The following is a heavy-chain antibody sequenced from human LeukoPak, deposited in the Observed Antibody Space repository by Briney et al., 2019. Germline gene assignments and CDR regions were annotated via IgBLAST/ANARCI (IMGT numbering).Heavy chain of an antibody. Sequence: PGRSLTLSCAASGFTFDHYAMHWVRQAPGKGLEWVSGITWNSDAIGYADSVKGRFTISRDNANNSLYLQMQSLRPEDTAFYYCATNPTGIAGAGNGNFDNWGQGTLVTVSS. CDR1: GFTFDHYA. CDR2: ITWNSDAI. CDR3: ATNPTGIAGAGNGNFDN. V-gene: IGHV3-9*01. D-gene: IGHD6-19*01. J-gene: IGHJ4*02.